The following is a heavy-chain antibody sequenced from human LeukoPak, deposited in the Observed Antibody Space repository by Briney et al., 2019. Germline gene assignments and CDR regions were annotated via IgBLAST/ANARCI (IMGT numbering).Heavy chain of an antibody. D-gene: IGHD6-19*01. CDR1: GFTFSSYG. J-gene: IGHJ4*02. CDR2: ISGSGGST. CDR3: TRSTGWYNYFDY. V-gene: IGHV3-23*01. Sequence: GGTLRLSCAASGFTFSSYGMSWVRQAPGKGLEWVSAISGSGGSTYYADSVKGRFTISRDNSKNTLYLQMNSLRVDDVAFYYCTRSTGWYNYFDYWGQGALVTVSS.